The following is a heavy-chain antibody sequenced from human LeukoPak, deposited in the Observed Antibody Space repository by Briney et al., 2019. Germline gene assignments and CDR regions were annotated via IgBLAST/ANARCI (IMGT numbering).Heavy chain of an antibody. CDR1: GGSISSYY. CDR2: IYHSGST. J-gene: IGHJ5*02. D-gene: IGHD6-13*01. V-gene: IGHV4-38-2*02. CDR3: ARDEFAAAGNNWFDP. Sequence: SETLSLTCTVSGGSISSYYWSWIRQPPGKGLEWIGSIYHSGSTYYNPSLKSRVTISVDTSKNQFSLKLSSVTAADTAVYYCARDEFAAAGNNWFDPWGQGTLVTVSS.